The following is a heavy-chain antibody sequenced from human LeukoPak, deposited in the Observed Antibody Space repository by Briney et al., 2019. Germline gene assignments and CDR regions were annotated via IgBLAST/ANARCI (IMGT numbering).Heavy chain of an antibody. CDR1: GYTFTGYY. CDR2: INPNSGGT. CDR3: ASRPQRDYGGNLGY. J-gene: IGHJ4*02. V-gene: IGHV1-2*02. D-gene: IGHD4-23*01. Sequence: ASVKVSCKASGYTFTGYYIHWVRQAPGQGLEWMGWINPNSGGTNNAQKFQGRVTMTRDTSISTAYMELSRLRSDDTAVYYCASRPQRDYGGNLGYWGQGTLVTVSS.